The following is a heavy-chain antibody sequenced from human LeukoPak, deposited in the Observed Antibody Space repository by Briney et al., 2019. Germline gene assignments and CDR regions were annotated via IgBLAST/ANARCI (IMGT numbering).Heavy chain of an antibody. CDR3: ARGPNKSDGGNSGSAWFDP. CDR1: GYTFTGYY. J-gene: IGHJ5*02. V-gene: IGHV1-2*02. CDR2: INPNSGGT. D-gene: IGHD4-23*01. Sequence: ASVKVSYKASGYTFTGYYMHWVRQAPGQGLEWMGWINPNSGGTNYAQKFQGRVTMTRNTSISTAYMELRSLRSEDTAVYYCARGPNKSDGGNSGSAWFDPWGQGTLVTVSS.